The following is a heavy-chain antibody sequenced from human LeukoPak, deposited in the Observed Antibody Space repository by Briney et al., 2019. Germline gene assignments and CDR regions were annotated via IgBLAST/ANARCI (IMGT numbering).Heavy chain of an antibody. CDR1: GYTFTDYY. Sequence: ASVKVSCKASGYTFTDYYMHWVRQAPGQGLEWMGWINPNSGGTNYAQKIQGRVTMTRDTSISTAYMELSRLRSDDTAVYYCARAGQYSSGWYRLEFYYYYMDVWGKGTTVTVSS. V-gene: IGHV1-2*02. CDR2: INPNSGGT. J-gene: IGHJ6*03. D-gene: IGHD6-19*01. CDR3: ARAGQYSSGWYRLEFYYYYMDV.